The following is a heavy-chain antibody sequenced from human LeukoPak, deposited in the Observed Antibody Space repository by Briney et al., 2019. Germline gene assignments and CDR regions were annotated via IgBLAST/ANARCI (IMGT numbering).Heavy chain of an antibody. CDR1: EFDFSSHA. D-gene: IGHD4-17*01. V-gene: IGHV3-23*01. CDR2: ISISGSKT. CDR3: ANEIRPNDY. J-gene: IGHJ4*02. Sequence: GGSLRLSCAASEFDFSSHAVTWVRQAPGKGLEWVSAISISGSKTYYADSVKGRFTISRDNSKNTLYLQMNSLRAEDTAVYYCANEIRPNDYWGQGTQVTVSS.